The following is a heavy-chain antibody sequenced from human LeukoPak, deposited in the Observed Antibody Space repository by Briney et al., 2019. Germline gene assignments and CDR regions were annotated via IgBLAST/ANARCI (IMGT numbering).Heavy chain of an antibody. CDR1: GGSISSYY. D-gene: IGHD3-10*01. Sequence: SETLSLTCTASGGSISSYYWSWIRQPPGKGLEWIGYIYYSGSTNYNPSLKSRVTISVDTSKNQFSLKLSSVTAADTAVYYCARDQGSGPMSWFDPWGQGTLVTVSS. CDR3: ARDQGSGPMSWFDP. V-gene: IGHV4-59*01. CDR2: IYYSGST. J-gene: IGHJ5*02.